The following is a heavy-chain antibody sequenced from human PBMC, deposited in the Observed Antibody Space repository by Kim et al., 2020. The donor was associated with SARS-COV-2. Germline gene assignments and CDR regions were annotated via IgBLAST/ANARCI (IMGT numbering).Heavy chain of an antibody. V-gene: IGHV3-23*01. J-gene: IGHJ5*02. CDR3: AKHLAGQYSSSWYGGWFDP. Sequence: GSLRLSCAASGFTFSNYAMSWVRQAPGKGLEWVSTISGSGGSTYYADSVKGRFTISRDNSKNTLYLQMNNLRAEDTAVYYCAKHLAGQYSSSWYGGWFDPWGQGTLVTVSS. D-gene: IGHD6-13*01. CDR2: ISGSGGST. CDR1: GFTFSNYA.